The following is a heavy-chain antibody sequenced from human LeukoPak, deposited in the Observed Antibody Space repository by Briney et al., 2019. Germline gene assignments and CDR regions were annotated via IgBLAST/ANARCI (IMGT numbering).Heavy chain of an antibody. Sequence: PSETLSLTCAVYGGSFSGYYWSWIRQPPGKGLEWIGEINHSGSTNYNPSLKSRVTISVDTSKNQFSLKLSSVTAADTAIYYCARDSGTTGEVKFDPWGQGTLVTVSS. CDR2: INHSGST. V-gene: IGHV4-34*01. CDR1: GGSFSGYY. D-gene: IGHD3-10*01. CDR3: ARDSGTTGEVKFDP. J-gene: IGHJ5*02.